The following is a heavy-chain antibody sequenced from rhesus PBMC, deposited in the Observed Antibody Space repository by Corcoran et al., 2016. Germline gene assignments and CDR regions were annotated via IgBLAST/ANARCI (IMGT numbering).Heavy chain of an antibody. J-gene: IGHJ4*01. D-gene: IGHD3-16*01. CDR1: GGSVSSSNW. Sequence: QVQLQESGPGLVKPSETLSLTCAVSGGSVSSSNWWSWIRQPPGKGLEWIGYISGISGSTYYNPSLKSRVTISTDTSKNQFSLKLSSVTAADTAVYYCARDLTSGSYYFDYWGQGVLVTVSS. CDR3: ARDLTSGSYYFDY. V-gene: IGHV4-65*01. CDR2: ISGISGST.